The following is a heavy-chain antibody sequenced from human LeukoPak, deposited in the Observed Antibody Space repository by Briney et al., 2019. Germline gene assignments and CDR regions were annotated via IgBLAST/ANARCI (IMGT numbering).Heavy chain of an antibody. CDR1: GGTFSSYA. CDR3: ARALTTVKYYYYYMDV. J-gene: IGHJ6*03. Sequence: SVKVSCKASGGTFSSYATSWVRQAPGQGLEWMGGIIPIFGTANCAQKFQGRVTITADESTSTAYMELSSLRSEDTAVYYCARALTTVKYYYYYMDVWGKGTTVTVSS. V-gene: IGHV1-69*13. D-gene: IGHD4-11*01. CDR2: IIPIFGTA.